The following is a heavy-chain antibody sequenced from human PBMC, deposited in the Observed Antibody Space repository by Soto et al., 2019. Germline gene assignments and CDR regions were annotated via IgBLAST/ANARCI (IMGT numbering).Heavy chain of an antibody. CDR2: INHSGST. Sequence: SETLSLTCAVYGGSFSGYYWSWIRQPPGKGLEWIGEINHSGSTNYNPSLKSRVTISVDTSKNQFSLKLSSVTAADTAVYYCARRGRYFDWLLIEYYYGMDVWGQGTTVTVS. CDR3: ARRGRYFDWLLIEYYYGMDV. CDR1: GGSFSGYY. V-gene: IGHV4-34*01. J-gene: IGHJ6*02. D-gene: IGHD3-9*01.